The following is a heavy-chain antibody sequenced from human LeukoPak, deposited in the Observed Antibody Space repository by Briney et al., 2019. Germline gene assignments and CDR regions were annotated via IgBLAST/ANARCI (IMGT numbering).Heavy chain of an antibody. CDR1: GYTFTMYT. D-gene: IGHD3-22*01. J-gene: IGHJ5*02. CDR2: INTNTGNP. V-gene: IGHV7-4-1*02. Sequence: GASVKVSCKASGYTFTMYTMNWVRQAPGQGLEWMGWINTNTGNPTYAQGFAGRFVFSLDTSVSTAYLQISSLKAEDTAVYYCARELLITRTWFDPWGQGTLVTVSS. CDR3: ARELLITRTWFDP.